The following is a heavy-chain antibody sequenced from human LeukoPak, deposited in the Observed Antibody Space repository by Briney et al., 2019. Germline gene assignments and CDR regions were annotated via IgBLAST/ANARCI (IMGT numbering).Heavy chain of an antibody. CDR1: GGSISGYY. CDR2: IYYSGST. J-gene: IGHJ4*02. Sequence: SETLSLTCAVSGGSISGYYWSWIRQPPGKGLEWNGYIYYSGSTNYNPSLKNRVTISVDTSKNQFSLRLSSVTAADTAVYFCARGANGLDFWGQGTLVTVSS. V-gene: IGHV4-59*08. CDR3: ARGANGLDF.